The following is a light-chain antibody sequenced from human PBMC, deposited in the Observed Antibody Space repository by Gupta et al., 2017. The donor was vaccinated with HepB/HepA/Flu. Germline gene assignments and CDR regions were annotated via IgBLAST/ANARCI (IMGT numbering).Light chain of an antibody. CDR1: HSVSSN. CDR3: QKYNNGPPWT. J-gene: IGKJ1*01. CDR2: GSS. Sequence: EIVMTQSPATLSVSPGERATLSCRASHSVSSNLAWFQKKPGQAPRLLIYGSSTRATGIPARFSGSGSGTEFTLTISSLQSEDFAVYYCQKYNNGPPWTFGQGTKVEIK. V-gene: IGKV3-15*01.